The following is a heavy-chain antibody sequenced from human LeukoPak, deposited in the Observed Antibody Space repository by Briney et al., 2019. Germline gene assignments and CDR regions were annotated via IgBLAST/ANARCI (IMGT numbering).Heavy chain of an antibody. CDR2: INHSGST. D-gene: IGHD2-15*01. Sequence: PSETLSLTCSVSGGSISSYYCSWLRQPPGKGLEWIGEINHSGSTNYNPSLKSRVTISLDTSKNQFSLKLSSVTAADTAVYYCARGDGYCSGGSCPFYFDYWGQGTLVTVSS. CDR3: ARGDGYCSGGSCPFYFDY. V-gene: IGHV4-34*01. J-gene: IGHJ4*02. CDR1: GGSISSYY.